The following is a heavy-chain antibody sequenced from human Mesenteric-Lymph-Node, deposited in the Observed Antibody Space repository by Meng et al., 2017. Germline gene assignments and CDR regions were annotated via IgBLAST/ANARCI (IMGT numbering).Heavy chain of an antibody. CDR2: ITTYNGNT. V-gene: IGHV1-18*01. Sequence: ASVKVSCKVSGYTFTSYGISWVRQAPGQGLEWMGWITTYNGNTNYAQKLQGRVTMTTDTSPSKAYMELRSLRSDDTDVYYCARDRKGRSSSWSYRPYYYGMDVWGQGTTVTVSS. D-gene: IGHD6-13*01. CDR3: ARDRKGRSSSWSYRPYYYGMDV. J-gene: IGHJ6*02. CDR1: GYTFTSYG.